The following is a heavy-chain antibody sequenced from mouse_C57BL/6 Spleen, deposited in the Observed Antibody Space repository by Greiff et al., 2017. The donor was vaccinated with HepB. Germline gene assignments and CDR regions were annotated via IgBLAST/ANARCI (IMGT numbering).Heavy chain of an antibody. D-gene: IGHD2-4*01. J-gene: IGHJ4*01. CDR1: GFTFSNYW. CDR2: IRLKSDNYAT. CDR3: TEYDYDDYYAMDY. Sequence: EVKLMESGGGLVQPGGSMKLSCVASGFTFSNYWMNWVRQSTEKGLEWVAQIRLKSDNYATHYAESVKGRFTISRDDSKSSVYLQMNNLRAEDTGIYYCTEYDYDDYYAMDYWGQGTSVTVSS. V-gene: IGHV6-3*01.